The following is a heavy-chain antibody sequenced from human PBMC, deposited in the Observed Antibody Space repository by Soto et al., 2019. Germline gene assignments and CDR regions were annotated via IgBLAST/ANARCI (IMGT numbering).Heavy chain of an antibody. V-gene: IGHV4-31*03. J-gene: IGHJ5*02. D-gene: IGHD2-8*01. Sequence: SETLSLTCTVSGGSISSGGYYWSWIRQHPGKGLEWIGYIYYSGSTYYNPSLKSRVTISVDTSKNQFSLKLSSVTAADTAVYYSARVVYATYWFEPWGQGTLVTVSS. CDR3: ARVVYATYWFEP. CDR2: IYYSGST. CDR1: GGSISSGGYY.